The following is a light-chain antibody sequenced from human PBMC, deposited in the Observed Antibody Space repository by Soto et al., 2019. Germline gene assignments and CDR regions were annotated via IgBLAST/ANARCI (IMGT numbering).Light chain of an antibody. CDR3: QQYGSSPIT. Sequence: IVLTQSPGTLSLSPGERATLSCRASQSVSSSTYLAWYQQKAGQAPRLLIYDASSRATGIPDRFSGSGSRTDFTLTISRLEPEDFAVYYCQQYGSSPITFGQGTRLEIK. V-gene: IGKV3-20*01. CDR2: DAS. J-gene: IGKJ5*01. CDR1: QSVSSSTY.